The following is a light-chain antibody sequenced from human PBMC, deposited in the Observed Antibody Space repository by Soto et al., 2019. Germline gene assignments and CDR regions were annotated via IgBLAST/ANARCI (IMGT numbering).Light chain of an antibody. CDR1: QSVRTY. CDR3: QQYGRSPGLFA. V-gene: IGKV3-11*01. CDR2: DAS. J-gene: IGKJ5*01. Sequence: EIVLTQSPVTLSLSPGERATLSCRASQSVRTYLAWYQVKPGQAPRLLIYDASRRASGVPARFSGSGSGTDFTLTISSLEPEDFALYYCQQYGRSPGLFAFGQGTRLE.